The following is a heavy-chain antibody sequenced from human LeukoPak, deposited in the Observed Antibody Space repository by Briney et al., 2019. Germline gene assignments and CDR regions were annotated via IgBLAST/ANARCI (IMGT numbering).Heavy chain of an antibody. V-gene: IGHV3-30*18. CDR1: GFSFISYG. CDR3: AERPSDYGDYVPYFDY. D-gene: IGHD4-17*01. CDR2: ISDDGRNK. J-gene: IGHJ4*02. Sequence: GGSLRLSCAASGFSFISYGMHWVRQAPGKGLEWVGVISDDGRNKNYADSVKGRFTISRDNSKDTLYLQMNSLRDEDTAVYYCAERPSDYGDYVPYFDYWGQGTLVTVSS.